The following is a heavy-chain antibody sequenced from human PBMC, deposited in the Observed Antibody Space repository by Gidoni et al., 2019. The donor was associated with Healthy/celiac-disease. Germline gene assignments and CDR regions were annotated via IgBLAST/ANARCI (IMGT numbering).Heavy chain of an antibody. CDR3: ARGTTVTPYFDY. D-gene: IGHD4-17*01. CDR1: GGSISSVGYY. Sequence: QVQLQESGPGLLKPSQTLSLTCTVSGGSISSVGYYWSWIRQHPGKGLEWIGYIYYSGSTYYNPSLKSRVTISVDTSKNQFSLKLSSVTAADTAVYYCARGTTVTPYFDYWGQGTLVTVSS. V-gene: IGHV4-31*03. J-gene: IGHJ4*02. CDR2: IYYSGST.